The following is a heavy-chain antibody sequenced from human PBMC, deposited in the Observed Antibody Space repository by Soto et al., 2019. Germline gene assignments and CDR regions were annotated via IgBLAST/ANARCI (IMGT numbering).Heavy chain of an antibody. D-gene: IGHD4-4*01. CDR1: GDTFGRFT. V-gene: IGHV1-69*13. J-gene: IGHJ5*02. Sequence: GASVKVSCKASGDTFGRFTINWVRQAPGQGLEWMGGIKPISDITNYAQRFQGRVTFTADASTSTVYLELSSLRSEDTAMYYCARDPSTINKLIGVWFDPWGQGTLVTV. CDR2: IKPISDIT. CDR3: ARDPSTINKLIGVWFDP.